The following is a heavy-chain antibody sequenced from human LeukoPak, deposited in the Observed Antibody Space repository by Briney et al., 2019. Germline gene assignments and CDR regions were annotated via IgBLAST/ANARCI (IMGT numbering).Heavy chain of an antibody. CDR1: GYTFTGYY. CDR2: INPNSGGT. CDR3: ARVRQYCSGGSCLDS. Sequence: ASVKVSCKASGYTFTGYYMHWVRQAPGQGLEWMGWINPNSGGTNYAQKFQGRVTMTRDTSISTAYMELSRLRSDDTAVYYCARVRQYCSGGSCLDSWGQGTLVTVSS. J-gene: IGHJ4*02. V-gene: IGHV1-2*02. D-gene: IGHD2-15*01.